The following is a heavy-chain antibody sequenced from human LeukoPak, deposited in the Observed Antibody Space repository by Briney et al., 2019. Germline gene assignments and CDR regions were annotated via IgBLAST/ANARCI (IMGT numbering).Heavy chain of an antibody. D-gene: IGHD4-11*01. CDR2: INTDGTGT. Sequence: GGSLRLSCAASGFTFSSYWMHCVRQARGKGLVWVSHINTDGTGTTYADSVKGRFTISRDNAKNTLYLQMNSLRAEDTAVYYCARLMSTVTEGFDYWGPGTLVTVSS. V-gene: IGHV3-74*01. J-gene: IGHJ4*02. CDR1: GFTFSSYW. CDR3: ARLMSTVTEGFDY.